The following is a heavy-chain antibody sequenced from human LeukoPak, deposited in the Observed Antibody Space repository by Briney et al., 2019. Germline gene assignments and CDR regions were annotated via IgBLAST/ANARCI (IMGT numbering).Heavy chain of an antibody. CDR2: IYTSGST. Sequence: SETLSLTCTVSGGSISGYYWSWIRQLAGKGLEWIGRIYTSGSTNYNPSLKSRVTMSVDTSKNQFSLKLSSVTAADTAVYYCARGRGFLEWLGAFDIWGQGTMVTVSS. CDR1: GGSISGYY. CDR3: ARGRGFLEWLGAFDI. V-gene: IGHV4-4*07. J-gene: IGHJ3*02. D-gene: IGHD3-3*01.